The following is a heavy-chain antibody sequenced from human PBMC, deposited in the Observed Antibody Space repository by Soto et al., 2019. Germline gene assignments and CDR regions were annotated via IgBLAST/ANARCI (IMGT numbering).Heavy chain of an antibody. CDR1: GYTFIDYG. Sequence: QVQLVQSGAEVKKPGASVKVSCKASGYTFIDYGFSWVRQAPGQGLEWRGWISAYNGNTRNAQKFQGRLTMTRATSTSTAYMELRSLRSDDTAVYYCARDDRVYGDYGVNFDSWGQVTLVTVSS. D-gene: IGHD4-17*01. CDR2: ISAYNGNT. V-gene: IGHV1-18*01. CDR3: ARDDRVYGDYGVNFDS. J-gene: IGHJ4*02.